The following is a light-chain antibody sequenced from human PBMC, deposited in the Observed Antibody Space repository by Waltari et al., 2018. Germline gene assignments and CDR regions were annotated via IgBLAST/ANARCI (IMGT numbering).Light chain of an antibody. Sequence: KTLSPPSWPVTRGGPASSTSGSNSVLLHSNGYNYLEWYLQKPGQSQQPLIYLGSTRASGVLDRFSGSGSGTNFTLKISGVEAEDVGVYPCMHALQTPLFTFGPGTKVDI. J-gene: IGKJ3*01. CDR3: MHALQTPLFT. CDR1: SVLLHSNGYNY. CDR2: LGS. V-gene: IGKV2-28*01.